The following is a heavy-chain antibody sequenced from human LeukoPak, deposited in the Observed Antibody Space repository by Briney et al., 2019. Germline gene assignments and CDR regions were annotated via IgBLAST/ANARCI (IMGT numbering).Heavy chain of an antibody. Sequence: GASVKVSCKASGGTFSSYAISWVRQAPGQGLEWMGRIIPILGVASYAQKFQGRVTITADKSTSTAYMELSSLRSEDTAVYYCASAIVATENGMDVWGQGTTVTVSS. V-gene: IGHV1-69*04. J-gene: IGHJ6*02. CDR2: IIPILGVA. CDR3: ASAIVATENGMDV. D-gene: IGHD5-12*01. CDR1: GGTFSSYA.